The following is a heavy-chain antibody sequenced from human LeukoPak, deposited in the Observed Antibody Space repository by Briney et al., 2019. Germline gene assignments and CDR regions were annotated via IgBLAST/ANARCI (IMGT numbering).Heavy chain of an antibody. CDR1: GFTFSSYE. Sequence: GGSLRLSCAASGFTFSSYEMNWVRQAPGKGLEWVSYISSSGSTIYYADSVQGRFTISRDNAKNSLYLQMNSLRAEDTAVYYCAREGDGYNQDYWGQGTLVTISS. CDR3: AREGDGYNQDY. J-gene: IGHJ4*02. D-gene: IGHD5-24*01. CDR2: ISSSGSTI. V-gene: IGHV3-48*03.